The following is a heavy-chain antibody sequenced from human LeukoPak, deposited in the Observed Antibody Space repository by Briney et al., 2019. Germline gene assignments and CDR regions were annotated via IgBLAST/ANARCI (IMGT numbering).Heavy chain of an antibody. J-gene: IGHJ4*02. Sequence: SETLSLTCTVSGGSISSYYWHWIRQPPGKGLEWIGYIYYSGSTNYNPSLKSRVTISVDTSKNQFSLKLSSVTAADTAVYYCARVGSSGYVDYWGQGTLVTVSS. D-gene: IGHD3-22*01. CDR3: ARVGSSGYVDY. CDR2: IYYSGST. CDR1: GGSISSYY. V-gene: IGHV4-59*01.